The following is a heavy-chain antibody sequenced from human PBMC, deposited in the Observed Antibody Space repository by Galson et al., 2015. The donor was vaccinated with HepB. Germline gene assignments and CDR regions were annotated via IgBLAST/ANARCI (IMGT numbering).Heavy chain of an antibody. D-gene: IGHD4-17*01. V-gene: IGHV3-23*01. J-gene: IGHJ4*02. CDR2: MSGASGLT. CDR3: AKGSYRDSYFDY. Sequence: LRLSCAASGFTFGSYAMSWVRQAPGKGLEWVPSMSGASGLTYYAVSVKGRFTISKDISKNTLYLQMNSLRAEDTAVYYCAKGSYRDSYFDYWGQGTLVTVSS. CDR1: GFTFGSYA.